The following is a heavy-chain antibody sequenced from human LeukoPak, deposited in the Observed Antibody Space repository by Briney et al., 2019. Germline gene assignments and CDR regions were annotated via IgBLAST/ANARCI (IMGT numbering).Heavy chain of an antibody. CDR1: GGSFSGYY. D-gene: IGHD1-26*01. Sequence: SETLSLTCAVSGGSFSGYYWSWIRQPPGKGLEWIGEINHSGSTNYNPSLKSRVTISVDTSKNQFSLKLSSVTAADTAVYYCARLGVGALYYYYMDVWGKGTTVTVSS. CDR2: INHSGST. J-gene: IGHJ6*03. V-gene: IGHV4-34*01. CDR3: ARLGVGALYYYYMDV.